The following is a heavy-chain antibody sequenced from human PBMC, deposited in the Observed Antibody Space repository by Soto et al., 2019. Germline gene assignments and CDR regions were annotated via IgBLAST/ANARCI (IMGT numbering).Heavy chain of an antibody. CDR2: IYYSGST. CDR3: ARVIEMDTIFDS. D-gene: IGHD5-18*01. J-gene: IGHJ4*02. CDR1: GGSISSGDYF. V-gene: IGHV4-30-4*01. Sequence: PSETLSLTCTVSGGSISSGDYFWSWIRQSPGKGLEWIGYIYYSGSTYYNPSLKSRLTMSVDTSKNQFSLKMNSVTAADTAVYYCARVIEMDTIFDSWGQGTLVTVSS.